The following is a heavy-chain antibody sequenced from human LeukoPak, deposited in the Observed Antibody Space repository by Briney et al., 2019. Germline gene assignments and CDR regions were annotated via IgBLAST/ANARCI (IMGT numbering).Heavy chain of an antibody. D-gene: IGHD3-3*01. CDR2: ISGSGGST. CDR3: AKRRSGYPYYYYYYMDV. Sequence: GGSLRLSCAASGFTFSSYGMSWVRQAPGKGLEWVSAISGSGGSTYYADSVKGRFTISRDNSKNTLYLQMNSLRAEDTAVYYCAKRRSGYPYYYYYYMDVWGKGTTVTISS. CDR1: GFTFSSYG. J-gene: IGHJ6*03. V-gene: IGHV3-23*01.